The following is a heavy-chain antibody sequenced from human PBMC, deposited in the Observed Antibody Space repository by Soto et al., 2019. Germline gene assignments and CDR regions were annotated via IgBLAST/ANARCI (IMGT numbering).Heavy chain of an antibody. CDR2: IDPSDSYT. D-gene: IGHD3-22*01. J-gene: IGHJ6*02. CDR1: GYSFTSYW. Sequence: ESLKISCKGSGYSFTSYWISWVRQMPGKGLEWMGRIDPSDSYTNYSPSFQGHVTISADKSISTAYLQWSSLKASDTAMYYCASCTYDSSGYLCVYYYGMAVWGQGTTVTVSS. CDR3: ASCTYDSSGYLCVYYYGMAV. V-gene: IGHV5-10-1*01.